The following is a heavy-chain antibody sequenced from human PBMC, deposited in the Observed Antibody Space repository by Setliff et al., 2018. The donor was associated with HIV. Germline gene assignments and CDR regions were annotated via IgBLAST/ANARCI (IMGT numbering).Heavy chain of an antibody. Sequence: SETLSLTCAVYGGSCSGYYCSWIRQPPGKGLEWNGEINQSGSADSNPSLKSRVTISVDTSKNKFSLKLRSVTAADTALYYCAKGGRGPGDRYNYYHMDVWGKGTTVTVSS. CDR3: AKGGRGPGDRYNYYHMDV. CDR2: INQSGSA. D-gene: IGHD2-21*01. CDR1: GGSCSGYY. J-gene: IGHJ6*03. V-gene: IGHV4-34*01.